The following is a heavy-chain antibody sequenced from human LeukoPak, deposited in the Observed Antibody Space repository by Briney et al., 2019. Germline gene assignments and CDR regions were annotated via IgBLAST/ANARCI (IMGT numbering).Heavy chain of an antibody. CDR1: GGSISSGDYY. Sequence: SETLSLTCTVSGGSISSGDYYCSWIRQPPGKGLGWVGYIFYSGSTYYNPSLKSRFTMSVDTSKNQFSLRLSSVTAADTAVFFCARGTCGSGNYYYFDYWGQGTLVTVSS. J-gene: IGHJ4*02. CDR2: IFYSGST. CDR3: ARGTCGSGNYYYFDY. V-gene: IGHV4-30-4*01. D-gene: IGHD3-10*01.